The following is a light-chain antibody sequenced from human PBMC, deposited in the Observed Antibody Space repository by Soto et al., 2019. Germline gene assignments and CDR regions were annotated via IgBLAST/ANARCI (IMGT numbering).Light chain of an antibody. Sequence: ETVLTQSPSTLSVSPGERATLSCRASQSVRIKLAWYQQKPGQAPRLLIYDASTRATDIPARFSGSGSGTEFTLTISSLQSEDSAVYYCQQYNNWPPVTFGQGTRLEIK. CDR3: QQYNNWPPVT. CDR2: DAS. V-gene: IGKV3-15*01. J-gene: IGKJ5*01. CDR1: QSVRIK.